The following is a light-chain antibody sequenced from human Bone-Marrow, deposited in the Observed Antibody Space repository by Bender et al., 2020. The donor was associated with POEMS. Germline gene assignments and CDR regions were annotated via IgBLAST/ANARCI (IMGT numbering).Light chain of an antibody. CDR1: SSDVGKHNL. J-gene: IGLJ3*02. CDR2: EVS. CDR3: CSYAGSRTWV. Sequence: QSALTQPASVAGSPGQSITISCTGTSSDVGKHNLVSWYQQHPGKTPKLIIYEVSKRPSGVSNRFSGSKSGNTASLTIAGIQPEDEADYYCCSYAGSRTWVFGGGTKLTVL. V-gene: IGLV2-23*02.